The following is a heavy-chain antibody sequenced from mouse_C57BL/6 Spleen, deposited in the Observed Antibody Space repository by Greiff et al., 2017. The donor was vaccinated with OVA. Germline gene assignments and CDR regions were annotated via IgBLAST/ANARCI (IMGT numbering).Heavy chain of an antibody. D-gene: IGHD4-1*01. CDR2: IDPSDSYT. Sequence: VQLQQSGAELVRPGTSVKLSCKASGYTFTSYWMHWVKQRPGQGLEWIGVIDPSDSYTNYNQKFKGKATLTVDTSSSTAYMQLSSLTSEDSAVYYCASNWASYWGQATLVTVSA. J-gene: IGHJ3*01. V-gene: IGHV1-59*01. CDR3: ASNWASY. CDR1: GYTFTSYW.